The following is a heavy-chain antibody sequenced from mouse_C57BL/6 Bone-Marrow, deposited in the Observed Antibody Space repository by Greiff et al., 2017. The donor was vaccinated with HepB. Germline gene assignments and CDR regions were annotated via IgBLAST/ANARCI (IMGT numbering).Heavy chain of an antibody. V-gene: IGHV1-50*01. CDR1: GYTFTSYW. Sequence: VQLQQPGAELVKPVASVKLSCKASGYTFTSYWMQWVKQRPRQGLEWIGEIDPSDSYTNYNQKFKGKATLPVDTSSSTAYMHLSSLKSEDSAVYYCARGGYPLYDAMDYWGQGTSDTVSS. J-gene: IGHJ4*01. CDR3: ARGGYPLYDAMDY. D-gene: IGHD2-14*01. CDR2: IDPSDSYT.